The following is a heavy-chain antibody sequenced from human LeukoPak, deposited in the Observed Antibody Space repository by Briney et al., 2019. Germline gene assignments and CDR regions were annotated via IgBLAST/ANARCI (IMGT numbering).Heavy chain of an antibody. J-gene: IGHJ3*02. CDR1: GFTFSSYE. CDR2: ISSSGSTI. Sequence: GGSPRLSCAASGFTFSSYEMNWVRQAPGKGLEWVSYISSSGSTIYYADSVKGRFTISRDNAKNSLYLQMNSLRAEDTAVYYCARDAFKIDIWGQGTMVTVSS. V-gene: IGHV3-48*03. CDR3: ARDAFKIDI.